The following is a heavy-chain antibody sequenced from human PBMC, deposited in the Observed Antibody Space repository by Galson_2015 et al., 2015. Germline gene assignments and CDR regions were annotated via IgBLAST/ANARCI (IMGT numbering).Heavy chain of an antibody. V-gene: IGHV3-53*01. Sequence: SLRLSCAASGFTVSSNYMSWVRQAPGKGLEWVSVIYSGGSTYYADSVKGRFTISRDNSRNTLYLQMNSLRAEDTAVYHCARDRERGYSGYGRAFDIWGQGTMVTVSS. CDR1: GFTVSSNY. J-gene: IGHJ3*02. CDR3: ARDRERGYSGYGRAFDI. CDR2: IYSGGST. D-gene: IGHD5-12*01.